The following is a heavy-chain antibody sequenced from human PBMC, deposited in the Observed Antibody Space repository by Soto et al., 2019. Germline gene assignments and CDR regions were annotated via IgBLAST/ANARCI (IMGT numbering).Heavy chain of an antibody. D-gene: IGHD3-16*02. CDR3: ARDAIYDYIWGSYRLFDY. J-gene: IGHJ4*02. CDR1: GGSISSYY. Sequence: SETLSLTCTVSGGSISSYYXSWIXQXXXXGLEWIGYIYYSGSTNYNPSLKSRVTISVDTSKNQFSLKLSSVTAADTAVYYCARDAIYDYIWGSYRLFDYWXQGTLVTVS. CDR2: IYYSGST. V-gene: IGHV4-59*01.